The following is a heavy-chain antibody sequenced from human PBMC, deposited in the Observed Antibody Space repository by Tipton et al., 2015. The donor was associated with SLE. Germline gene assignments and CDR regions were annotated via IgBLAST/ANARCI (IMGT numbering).Heavy chain of an antibody. CDR2: IYHSGGT. CDR3: ARVVGGYDSYYYYMDV. V-gene: IGHV4-4*02. Sequence: TLSLTCSVSDGSISSSNWWSWVRQPPGKGLEWIGEIYHSGGTNYNPSLRSRVTISIDKSKKQFSLKLSSVTAADTAVYYCARVVGGYDSYYYYMDVWGKGTTVTVSS. J-gene: IGHJ6*03. D-gene: IGHD5-12*01. CDR1: DGSISSSNW.